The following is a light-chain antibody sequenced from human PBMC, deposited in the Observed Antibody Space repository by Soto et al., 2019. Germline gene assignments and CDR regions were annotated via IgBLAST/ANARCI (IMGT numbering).Light chain of an antibody. CDR3: AAWDDSLNGFYV. Sequence: QSVLTQPPSASGTPGQRVTISCSGGSSNIGTNSVNWYQQLPGRAPKLLIYNNDLRPSVVPDRFSGSKSGTSASLAISGLQSEDEADYYCAAWDDSLNGFYVFGIGTKVTVL. J-gene: IGLJ1*01. CDR1: SSNIGTNS. CDR2: NND. V-gene: IGLV1-44*01.